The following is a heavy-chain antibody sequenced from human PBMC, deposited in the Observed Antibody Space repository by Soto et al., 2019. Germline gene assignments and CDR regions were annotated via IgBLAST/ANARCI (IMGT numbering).Heavy chain of an antibody. CDR3: TRDDVYCDGGGCYGVPMDV. D-gene: IGHD2-15*01. CDR2: IQSGGST. CDR1: GFTVSTKY. Sequence: ESGGGLVQPGGSLRLSCAASGFTVSTKYMSWVRQAPGKGLEWVSLIQSGGSTYYAGSVEGRFTISRDNSENMLFLQMNSLRVEDTAMYYCTRDDVYCDGGGCYGVPMDVWGKGPRSPSPQ. J-gene: IGHJ6*01. V-gene: IGHV3-66*01.